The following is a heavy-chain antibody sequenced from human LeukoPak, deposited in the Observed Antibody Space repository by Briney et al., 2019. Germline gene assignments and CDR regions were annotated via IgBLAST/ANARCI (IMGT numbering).Heavy chain of an antibody. CDR2: IYYSGST. CDR3: ARGAYYYDSSGSLGY. CDR1: GGSISSYY. J-gene: IGHJ4*02. D-gene: IGHD3-22*01. Sequence: PSETLSLTCAVSGGSISSYYWSWIRQPPGKGLEWIGYIYYSGSTNYNPSLQSRVTISVDTSKNQFSLKLSSVTAADTAVYYCARGAYYYDSSGSLGYWGQGTLVTVSS. V-gene: IGHV4-59*01.